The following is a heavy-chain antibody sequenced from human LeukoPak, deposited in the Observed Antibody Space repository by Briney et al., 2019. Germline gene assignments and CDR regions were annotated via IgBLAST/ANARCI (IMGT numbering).Heavy chain of an antibody. D-gene: IGHD6-13*01. J-gene: IGHJ5*02. Sequence: GGSLRLSCAASGFTLSRYEMNWVRPAPGKGLEWVSYISISGGTIYYADSVKGRFTISRDKARNSLYLQINSLRAEDTAVYYCARVEKYSSSWIDLWGQGTLVTVSS. CDR3: ARVEKYSSSWIDL. CDR2: ISISGGTI. V-gene: IGHV3-48*03. CDR1: GFTLSRYE.